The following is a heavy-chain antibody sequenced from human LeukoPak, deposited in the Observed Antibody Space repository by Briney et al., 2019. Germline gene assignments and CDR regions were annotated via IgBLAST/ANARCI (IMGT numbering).Heavy chain of an antibody. V-gene: IGHV4-59*08. J-gene: IGHJ6*02. Sequence: SETLSLTCTVSGGSISSYYWSWIRQPPGKGLEWIGYIHYSGGITYYNPSLKSRVTISVDTSKNRFSLSLSSVTAADTAVYYCARITFVVEGNGKDVWGQGTTVTVSS. CDR3: ARITFVVEGNGKDV. D-gene: IGHD2-21*01. CDR2: IHYSGGIT. CDR1: GGSISSYY.